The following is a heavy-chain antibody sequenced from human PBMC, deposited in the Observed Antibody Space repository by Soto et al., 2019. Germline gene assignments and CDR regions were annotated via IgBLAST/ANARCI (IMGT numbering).Heavy chain of an antibody. CDR2: ISSSSSTI. CDR3: ARDSRPYSSSYSSI. CDR1: GFTFSSYS. Sequence: PGGSLRLSCAASGFTFSSYSMNWVRQAPGKGLEWVSYISSSSSTIYYADSVKGRFTISRDNAKNSLYLQMNSLRDEDTAVYYCARDSRPYSSSYSSIWGQGTQVTVSS. J-gene: IGHJ4*02. D-gene: IGHD6-13*01. V-gene: IGHV3-48*02.